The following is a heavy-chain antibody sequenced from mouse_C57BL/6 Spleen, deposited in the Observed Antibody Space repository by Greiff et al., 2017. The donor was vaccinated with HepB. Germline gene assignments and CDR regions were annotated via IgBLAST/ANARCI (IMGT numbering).Heavy chain of an antibody. CDR3: ATSYYGSTSHWYFDV. CDR2: IDPSDSET. D-gene: IGHD1-1*01. CDR1: GYTFTSYW. Sequence: QVQLQQPGAELVRPGSSVKLSCKASGYTFTSYWMHWVKQRPIQGLEWIGNIDPSDSETHYNQKFKDKATLTVDKSSSTAYMQLSSLTSEDSAVYYCATSYYGSTSHWYFDVWGTGTTVTVSS. J-gene: IGHJ1*03. V-gene: IGHV1-52*01.